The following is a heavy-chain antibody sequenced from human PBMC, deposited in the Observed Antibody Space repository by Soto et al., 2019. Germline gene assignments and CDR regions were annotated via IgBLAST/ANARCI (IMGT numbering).Heavy chain of an antibody. CDR3: ARAGCDGGSCYTLVGLRHGMDV. CDR2: ISYDGNNQ. V-gene: IGHV3-30-3*01. J-gene: IGHJ6*02. D-gene: IGHD2-15*01. Sequence: QVQLVESGGGVVQPGRSLRLSCAASGFTFSSDAMYWVRQAPGKGLEWVAVISYDGNNQYYADSVKGRFTISRDNPKNPLDRQMTSRRDEDTAVYYCARAGCDGGSCYTLVGLRHGMDVWGQGTTVTVSS. CDR1: GFTFSSDA.